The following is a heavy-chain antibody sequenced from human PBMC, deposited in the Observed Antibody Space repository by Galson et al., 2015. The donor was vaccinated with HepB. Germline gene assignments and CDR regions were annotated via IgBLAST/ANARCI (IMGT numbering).Heavy chain of an antibody. CDR2: ISYDGSNK. V-gene: IGHV3-30*03. J-gene: IGHJ4*02. CDR3: VRGGDYGDPDY. CDR1: GFTFSSYG. Sequence: SLRLSCAASGFTFSSYGMHWVRQAPGKGLEWVAVISYDGSNKYYADSVKGRFTISRDNSKNTLYLQMNSLRAEDTAVYYCVRGGDYGDPDYWGQGTLVTVSS. D-gene: IGHD4-17*01.